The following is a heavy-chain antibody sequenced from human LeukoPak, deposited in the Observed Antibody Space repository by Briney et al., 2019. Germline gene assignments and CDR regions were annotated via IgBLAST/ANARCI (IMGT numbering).Heavy chain of an antibody. V-gene: IGHV1-8*01. J-gene: IGHJ6*02. CDR2: MDPNSGNT. Sequence: ASVKVSCKTSDCSFSSYGFTWVRQAPGQGLEWMGWMDPNSGNTGYAQKFQGRVTMTRNTSISTAYMELSSLRSEDTAVYYCARFLQSPYYYYGMDVWGQGTTVTVSS. CDR3: ARFLQSPYYYYGMDV. CDR1: DCSFSSYG. D-gene: IGHD4-11*01.